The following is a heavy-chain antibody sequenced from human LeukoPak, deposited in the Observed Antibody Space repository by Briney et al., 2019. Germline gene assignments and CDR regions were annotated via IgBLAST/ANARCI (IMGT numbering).Heavy chain of an antibody. Sequence: GESLKISCKGSGYSFTSYWIGWVRQMPGKGLEWMGIIYPGDSDTRYSPSFQGQVTISADKSISTAYLQWSSLKASDTAMYYCARRHGHGWELLNAFDIWGQGTMVTVSS. D-gene: IGHD1-26*01. CDR1: GYSFTSYW. CDR2: IYPGDSDT. CDR3: ARRHGHGWELLNAFDI. J-gene: IGHJ3*02. V-gene: IGHV5-51*01.